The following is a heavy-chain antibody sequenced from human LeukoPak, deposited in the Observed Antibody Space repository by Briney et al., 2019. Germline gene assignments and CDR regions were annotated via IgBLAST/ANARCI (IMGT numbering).Heavy chain of an antibody. D-gene: IGHD2-15*01. J-gene: IGHJ4*02. CDR1: GGTFSSYA. CDR3: ARGLCSGGSCYPGD. CDR2: IIPILGIA. V-gene: IGHV1-69*04. Sequence: ASVKVSCKASGGTFSSYAISWVRQAPGQGLEWMGRIIPILGIANYAQKFQGRVTITADKSTSTAYMELSSLRSEDTAVYYCARGLCSGGSCYPGDWGQGTLVTVSS.